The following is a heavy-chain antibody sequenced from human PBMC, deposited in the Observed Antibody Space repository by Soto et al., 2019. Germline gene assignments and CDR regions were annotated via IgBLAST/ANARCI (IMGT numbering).Heavy chain of an antibody. J-gene: IGHJ4*02. Sequence: QVHLVESGGGVVQPGSSLRLSCAASGFSFSGYGFHWVRQAPGKGLEWVAVIWHDGSKEYYADSVKGRFTVSRDSSKNTVYLQMNSLRAEDTAVYYCARDNDGNSRYSQFDYWGQGTLVTVSS. V-gene: IGHV3-33*01. CDR3: ARDNDGNSRYSQFDY. D-gene: IGHD3-16*02. CDR1: GFSFSGYG. CDR2: IWHDGSKE.